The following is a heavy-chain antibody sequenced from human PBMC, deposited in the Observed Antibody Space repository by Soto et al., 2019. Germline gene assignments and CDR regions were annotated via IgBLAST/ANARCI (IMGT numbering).Heavy chain of an antibody. CDR1: GYTFTSYY. Sequence: ASVKVSCKASGYTFTSYYMHWVRQAPGQGLEWMGIINPSGGSTSYAQKFQGRVTMTRDTSTSTVYMELSSLRSEDTDVYYCARDGEVIVASGYYYGMDVWGQGTTVTVSS. D-gene: IGHD3-3*01. CDR3: ARDGEVIVASGYYYGMDV. CDR2: INPSGGST. V-gene: IGHV1-46*01. J-gene: IGHJ6*02.